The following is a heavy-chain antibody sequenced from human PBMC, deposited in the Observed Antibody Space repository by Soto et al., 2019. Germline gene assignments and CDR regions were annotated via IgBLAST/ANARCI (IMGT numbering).Heavy chain of an antibody. CDR2: IDPSGGST. J-gene: IGHJ1*01. CDR3: AKARGSSTPAPRSY. Sequence: GASVKVSCKASGYTLTGYYMHWVRQAPGQGLEWMGIIDPSGGSTSFAQRFQGRVTMTRDTSTSTVYMEMSSLRSEDTALYYCAKARGSSTPAPRSYWGQGTQVTVSS. V-gene: IGHV1-46*01. CDR1: GYTLTGYY. D-gene: IGHD2-2*01.